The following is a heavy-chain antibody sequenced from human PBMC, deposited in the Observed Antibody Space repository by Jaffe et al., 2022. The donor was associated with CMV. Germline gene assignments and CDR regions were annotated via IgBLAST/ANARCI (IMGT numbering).Heavy chain of an antibody. CDR1: GGTFSSYA. D-gene: IGHD3-22*01. CDR2: IIPIFGTA. J-gene: IGHJ4*02. V-gene: IGHV1-69*01. CDR3: ARDRRTYYDSSGYYFSHFDY. Sequence: QVQLVQSGAEVKKPGSSVKVSCKASGGTFSSYAISWVRQAPGQGLEWMGGIIPIFGTANYAQKFQGRVTITADESTSTAYMELSSLRSEDTAVYYCARDRRTYYDSSGYYFSHFDYWGQGTLVTVSS.